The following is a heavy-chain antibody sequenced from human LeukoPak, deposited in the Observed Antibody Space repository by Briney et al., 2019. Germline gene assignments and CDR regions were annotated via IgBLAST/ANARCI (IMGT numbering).Heavy chain of an antibody. CDR1: GGSISSGDYY. D-gene: IGHD5-18*01. Sequence: SETLSLTCTVSGGSISSGDYYWSWIRQPPGKGLEWIGYIYYSGSTYYNPSLKSRVTISVDTSKNQFSLKLSSVTAADTAAYYCASGDSFGFFDYWGQGTLVTVSS. J-gene: IGHJ4*02. V-gene: IGHV4-30-4*08. CDR2: IYYSGST. CDR3: ASGDSFGFFDY.